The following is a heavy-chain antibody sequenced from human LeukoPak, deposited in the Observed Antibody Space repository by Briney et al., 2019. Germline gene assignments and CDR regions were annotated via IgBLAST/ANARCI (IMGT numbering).Heavy chain of an antibody. CDR2: ISDDGSSK. CDR1: GFTFSSYA. D-gene: IGHD2-2*03. CDR3: ARVDDLDAFDM. Sequence: GGSLRLSCAASGFTFSSYAMHWVRQGPGKGLEWVAVISDDGSSKFYADSVKGRFTIFRDNSKNTLFLQINSLRPEDTAVYHCARVDDLDAFDMWGQGTLVTVSS. V-gene: IGHV3-30*04. J-gene: IGHJ3*02.